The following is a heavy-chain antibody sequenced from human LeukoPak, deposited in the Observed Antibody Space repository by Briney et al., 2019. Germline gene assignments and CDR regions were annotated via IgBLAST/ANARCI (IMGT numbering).Heavy chain of an antibody. CDR3: ARGFWQLDYFDY. CDR2: IIPILGIA. J-gene: IGHJ4*02. D-gene: IGHD6-13*01. V-gene: IGHV1-69*04. Sequence: GASVKVSCKVSGGTFSSYAISWVRQAPGQGLEWMGRIIPILGIANYAQRFQGRVTITADKSTSTAYMELSSLRSEDTAVYYCARGFWQLDYFDYWGQGTLVTVSS. CDR1: GGTFSSYA.